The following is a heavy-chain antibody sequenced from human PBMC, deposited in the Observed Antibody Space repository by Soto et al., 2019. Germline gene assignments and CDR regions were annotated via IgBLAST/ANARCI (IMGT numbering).Heavy chain of an antibody. CDR2: IDSYGSET. J-gene: IGHJ6*01. CDR1: GFTFRSYW. Sequence: EAQLVESGGGLSQPGGSLRLSCAASGFTFRSYWMHWVRQVPGKGLVWVSRIDSYGSETNYADSVKGRFTISRDNAKNTVYLQMNSLRTEDTGVYYCASPLAVAGTHLYFYGLDAWGQGTTVTVSS. D-gene: IGHD6-19*01. V-gene: IGHV3-74*01. CDR3: ASPLAVAGTHLYFYGLDA.